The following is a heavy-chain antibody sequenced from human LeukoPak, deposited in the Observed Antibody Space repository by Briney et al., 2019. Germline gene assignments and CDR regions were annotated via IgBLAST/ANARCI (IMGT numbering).Heavy chain of an antibody. V-gene: IGHV3-7*03. CDR2: IKKDGSEE. CDR1: GFTFSFYW. CDR3: ASTHLGYCSSSSCQNDY. Sequence: GGSLRLSCEASGFTFSFYWMSWVRQAPGKGLEWVANIKKDGSEEYYVDSVKGRFTISRDNSKNTLYLQMNSLRAEDTAVYYCASTHLGYCSSSSCQNDYWGQGTLVTVSS. J-gene: IGHJ4*02. D-gene: IGHD2-2*01.